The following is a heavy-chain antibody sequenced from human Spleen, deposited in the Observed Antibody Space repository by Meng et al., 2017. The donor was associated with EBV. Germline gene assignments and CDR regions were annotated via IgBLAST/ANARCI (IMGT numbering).Heavy chain of an antibody. J-gene: IGHJ4*02. CDR1: GASGTSVNFS. CDR2: IDHSGST. D-gene: IGHD3-16*01. V-gene: IGHV4-61*01. CDR3: ARDVRPLGDLGL. Sequence: VQLQESGQGLVKPSETLSLICTGCGASGTSVNFSWTWIRPPPEKGLEWVGSIDHSGSTDYNPSLKSRVTISVDTSNNQISLDLNSVTAADTAVYFCARDVRPLGDLGLWGQGTLVTVSS.